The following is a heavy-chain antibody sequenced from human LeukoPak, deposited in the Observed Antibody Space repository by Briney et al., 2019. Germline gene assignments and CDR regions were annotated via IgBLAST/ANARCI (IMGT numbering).Heavy chain of an antibody. CDR3: ARGSCSSTRCYRDDY. CDR2: ISAYNGNT. Sequence: ASVKVSCKASGYTFTSYGIGWVRQAPGQGLEWMGWISAYNGNTNYAQKLQGRVTMTTDTSTSTAYMELRSLRSDDTAVYYCARGSCSSTRCYRDDYWGQGTLVTVPS. J-gene: IGHJ4*02. CDR1: GYTFTSYG. D-gene: IGHD2-2*02. V-gene: IGHV1-18*01.